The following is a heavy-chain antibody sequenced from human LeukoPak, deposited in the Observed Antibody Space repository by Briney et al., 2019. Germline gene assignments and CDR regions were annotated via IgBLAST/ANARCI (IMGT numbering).Heavy chain of an antibody. Sequence: PSETLSLTCTVSGGSISSSSYYWGWIRQPPGKGLEWIGSIYYSGSTYYNPSLKSRVTVSVDTSKNQFSLKLSSVTAADTAVYYCARVHPSWSGYYSPYNWFDPWGQGTLVTVSS. CDR1: GGSISSSSYY. V-gene: IGHV4-39*01. J-gene: IGHJ5*02. CDR2: IYYSGST. D-gene: IGHD3-3*01. CDR3: ARVHPSWSGYYSPYNWFDP.